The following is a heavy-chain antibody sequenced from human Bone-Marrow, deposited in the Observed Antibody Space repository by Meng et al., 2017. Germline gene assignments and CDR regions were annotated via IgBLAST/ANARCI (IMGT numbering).Heavy chain of an antibody. D-gene: IGHD6-13*01. CDR1: DYTFPDYW. V-gene: IGHV1-2*06. Sequence: GELGQSRVVGTKPGASGKASCEAFDYTFPDYWLPWVRRAPGQGLEWMGRVNPRSGDTNYARRFHGRVTLTGDTSIRTAYMELGGLRSDDTAMYYCARDEDISAAGKLFGDYWGQGTLVTVSS. CDR3: ARDEDISAAGKLFGDY. CDR2: VNPRSGDT. J-gene: IGHJ4*02.